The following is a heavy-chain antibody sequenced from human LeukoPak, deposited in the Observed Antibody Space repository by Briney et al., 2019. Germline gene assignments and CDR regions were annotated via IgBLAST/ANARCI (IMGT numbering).Heavy chain of an antibody. D-gene: IGHD2/OR15-2a*01. CDR2: IYYSAST. Sequence: SETLSLTCTVSGGSISSSSYYWGWIRQPPGKGLEWIGSIYYSASTYYNPSLKSRVTISVDTSKNQFSLKLSSVTAADTAVYYCARLRGFFRGFDYWGQGTLVTVSS. V-gene: IGHV4-39*01. CDR3: ARLRGFFRGFDY. J-gene: IGHJ4*02. CDR1: GGSISSSSYY.